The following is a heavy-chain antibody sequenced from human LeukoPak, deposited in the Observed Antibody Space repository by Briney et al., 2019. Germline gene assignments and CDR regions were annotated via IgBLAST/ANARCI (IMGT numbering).Heavy chain of an antibody. Sequence: ASVKVSCKASGYTFTNFCLHWVRQAPGHGLVWMGIIYPSGGGSSYAQKFQGRVTMTRDTSTSTVYMELSSLTSQDTAVYYCARAYSGYSIDFWGQGTLVTVSS. CDR3: ARAYSGYSIDF. V-gene: IGHV1-46*01. J-gene: IGHJ4*02. CDR2: IYPSGGGS. D-gene: IGHD3-22*01. CDR1: GYTFTNFC.